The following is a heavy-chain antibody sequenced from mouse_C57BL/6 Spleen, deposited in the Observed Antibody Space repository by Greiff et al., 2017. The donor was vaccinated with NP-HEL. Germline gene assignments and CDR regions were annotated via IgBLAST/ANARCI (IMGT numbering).Heavy chain of an antibody. CDR3: TRGGYGSSYDYAMDY. Sequence: EVQGVESGEGLVKPGGSLKLSCAASGFTFSSYAMSWVRQTPEKRLEWVAYISSGGDYIYYADTVKGRFTISRDNARNTLYLQMSSLKSEDTAMYYCTRGGYGSSYDYAMDYWGQGTSVTVSS. V-gene: IGHV5-9-1*02. D-gene: IGHD1-1*01. CDR2: ISSGGDYI. CDR1: GFTFSSYA. J-gene: IGHJ4*01.